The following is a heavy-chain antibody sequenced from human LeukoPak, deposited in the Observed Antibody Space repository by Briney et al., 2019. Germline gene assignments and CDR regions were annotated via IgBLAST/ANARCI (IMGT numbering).Heavy chain of an antibody. J-gene: IGHJ1*01. V-gene: IGHV4-30-4*01. D-gene: IGHD6-13*01. CDR3: ARSAYSSSWSEYFQH. CDR1: GGSISSGDYY. Sequence: PSETLSLTCTVSGGSISSGDYYWSWIRQPPGKGLEWIGYIYYSGSTYYNPSLKSRVTISVDTSKNQFSLKLSSVTAADTAVYYCARSAYSSSWSEYFQHWGQGTLVTVSS. CDR2: IYYSGST.